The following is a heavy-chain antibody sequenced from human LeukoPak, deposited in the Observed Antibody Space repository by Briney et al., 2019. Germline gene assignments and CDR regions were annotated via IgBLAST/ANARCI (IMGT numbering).Heavy chain of an antibody. CDR2: IGDSDDNT. J-gene: IGHJ4*02. D-gene: IGHD3-22*01. Sequence: GGSLRLSCAASGFTFSSYAMSWVRQAPGKGLEWVSGIGDSDDNTYYADSVKGRFTISRDYSKNTLYLQMNSLRAEDTAVYFCAKHRGDYYEPFDHWGQGTLVTVSS. CDR3: AKHRGDYYEPFDH. CDR1: GFTFSSYA. V-gene: IGHV3-23*01.